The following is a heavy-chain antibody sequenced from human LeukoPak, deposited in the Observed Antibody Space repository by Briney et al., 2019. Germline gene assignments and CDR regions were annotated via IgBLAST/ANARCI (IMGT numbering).Heavy chain of an antibody. V-gene: IGHV1-69*05. CDR3: AVYCSSTSCPGYWFDP. CDR2: IIPIFGTA. J-gene: IGHJ5*02. D-gene: IGHD2-2*01. CDR1: GGTFSSYA. Sequence: SVKVSCKASGGTFSSYAISWVRQAPGQGLEWMGGIIPIFGTANYAQKFQGRVTITTDESTSTAYMELSSLRSEGTAVYYCAVYCSSTSCPGYWFDPWGQGTLVTVSS.